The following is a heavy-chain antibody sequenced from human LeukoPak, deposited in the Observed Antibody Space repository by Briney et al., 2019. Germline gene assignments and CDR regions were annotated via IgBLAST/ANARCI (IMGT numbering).Heavy chain of an antibody. CDR1: GFTFSRYA. J-gene: IGHJ4*02. CDR2: ISYDGNKK. V-gene: IGHV3-30-3*01. D-gene: IGHD6-6*01. Sequence: GGSLRLSCAASGFTFSRYAMHWVRQAPGRGLEWVGVISYDGNKKYYADSVKGRFTISRDNSRNTVYLQMNSLRADDTAIYYCARLSSDSSSSLPLGYWGQGTLVTVSS. CDR3: ARLSSDSSSSLPLGY.